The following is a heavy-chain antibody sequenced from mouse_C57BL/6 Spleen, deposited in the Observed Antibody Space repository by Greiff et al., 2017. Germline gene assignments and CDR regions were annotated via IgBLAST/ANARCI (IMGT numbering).Heavy chain of an antibody. J-gene: IGHJ1*03. CDR1: GYTFTSYW. CDR2: IDPSDSET. CDR3: ASTSPANYGYFGV. Sequence: VQLQQPGPELVRPGSSVKLSCKASGYTFTSYWMHWVKQRPIQGLEWIGNIDPSDSETHYNQKFKDKATLTVDKSSSTAYMQLSSLTSEDSAVYDCASTSPANYGYFGVWGTGTTVTVSS. V-gene: IGHV1-52*01.